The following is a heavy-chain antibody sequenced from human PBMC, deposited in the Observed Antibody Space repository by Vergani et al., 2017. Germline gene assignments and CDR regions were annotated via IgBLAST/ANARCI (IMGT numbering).Heavy chain of an antibody. CDR2: IKSKTDGGTT. CDR3: TTETARRGYSSGWFFDY. J-gene: IGHJ4*02. V-gene: IGHV3-15*01. Sequence: EVQLVESGGGLVKPGGSLRLSCAASGFTFSNAWMSWVRQAPGKGLERVGRIKSKTDGGTTDYAAPVKGRFTISRDDSKNTLYLQMNSLKTEDTAVYYCTTETARRGYSSGWFFDYWGQGTLVTVSS. CDR1: GFTFSNAW. D-gene: IGHD6-19*01.